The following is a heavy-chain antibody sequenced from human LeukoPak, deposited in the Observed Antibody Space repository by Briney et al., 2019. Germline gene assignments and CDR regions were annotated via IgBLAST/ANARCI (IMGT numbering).Heavy chain of an antibody. J-gene: IGHJ4*02. D-gene: IGHD3-22*01. CDR2: ISWNSGSI. CDR3: AKGRHYDSSGHINY. CDR1: GFTFDDYA. Sequence: PGGSLRLSCAASGFTFDDYAMHWVRQAPGKGLEWVSGISWNSGSIGCADSVKGRFTISRDNAKNSLYLQMNSLRDEDTALYYCAKGRHYDSSGHINYWGQGTLVTVSS. V-gene: IGHV3-9*01.